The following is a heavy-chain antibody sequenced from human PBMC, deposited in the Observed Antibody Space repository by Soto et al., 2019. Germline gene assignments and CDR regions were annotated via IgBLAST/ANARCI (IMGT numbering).Heavy chain of an antibody. Sequence: PGGSLRLSCAASGITFSSYSMNWVRQAPGKGLEWVSSISSSGSSIYYADSVKGRFTISRDNAKNSLYLQMNSLRAEDTAVYYCAKDPRGDCSGGRCYSVDWGQGTLVPVAS. CDR3: AKDPRGDCSGGRCYSVD. CDR1: GITFSSYS. D-gene: IGHD2-15*01. V-gene: IGHV3-21*04. J-gene: IGHJ4*02. CDR2: ISSSGSSI.